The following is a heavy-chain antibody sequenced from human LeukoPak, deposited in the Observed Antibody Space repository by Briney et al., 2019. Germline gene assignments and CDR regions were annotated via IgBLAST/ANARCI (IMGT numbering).Heavy chain of an antibody. V-gene: IGHV4-31*03. D-gene: IGHD3-22*01. CDR2: IYYSGST. CDR1: GGSISSGGYY. Sequence: SQTLSPTCTVSGGSISSGGYYWNWIRQHPGKGLEWIGYIYYSGSTSYNPSLKSRLTISIDTSKNQFSLKLSSVTAADTAVYYCARERLDYYSSSGFYGGNYDYWGQGTLVTVSS. J-gene: IGHJ4*02. CDR3: ARERLDYYSSSGFYGGNYDY.